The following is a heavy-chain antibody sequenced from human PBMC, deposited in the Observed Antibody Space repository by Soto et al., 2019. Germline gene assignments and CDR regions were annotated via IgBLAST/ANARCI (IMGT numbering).Heavy chain of an antibody. D-gene: IGHD3-9*01. CDR1: GYTFTSYY. V-gene: IGHV1-46*03. Sequence: ASVKVSCKASGYTFTSYYMHWVRQAPGQGLECMGIINPSGGSTSYAQKFQGRVTMTRDTSTSTVYMELSSLRSEDTAVYYCARQDPYYDILTGYYSYVGAFDIWGQGTMVTVSS. CDR3: ARQDPYYDILTGYYSYVGAFDI. CDR2: INPSGGST. J-gene: IGHJ3*02.